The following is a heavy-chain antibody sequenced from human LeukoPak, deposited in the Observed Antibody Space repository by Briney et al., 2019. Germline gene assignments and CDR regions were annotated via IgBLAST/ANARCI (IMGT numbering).Heavy chain of an antibody. CDR3: AREGDYYYDSSDYYYGDAFDI. CDR1: GFTVSSNS. J-gene: IGHJ3*02. CDR2: IYSDNT. V-gene: IGHV3-53*01. D-gene: IGHD3-22*01. Sequence: GGSLGLSCTVSGFTVSSNSMSWVRQAPGKGLEWVSFIYSDNTHYSDSVKGRFTISRDNSKNTLYLQMNSLRAEDTAVYYCAREGDYYYDSSDYYYGDAFDIWGQGTMVTVSS.